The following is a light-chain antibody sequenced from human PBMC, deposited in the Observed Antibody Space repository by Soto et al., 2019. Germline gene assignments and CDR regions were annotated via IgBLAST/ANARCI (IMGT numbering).Light chain of an antibody. CDR1: QDISNY. V-gene: IGKV1-33*01. Sequence: DIQMTQCPSSLSASVGDRVTITCQAGQDISNYLNWYQQKPGKAPKLLIYDASNLETGAQSRFSGSGSGTDFTFTISSLQPEDIATYYCQQYDNLPITFGQGTRLEIK. CDR3: QQYDNLPIT. J-gene: IGKJ5*01. CDR2: DAS.